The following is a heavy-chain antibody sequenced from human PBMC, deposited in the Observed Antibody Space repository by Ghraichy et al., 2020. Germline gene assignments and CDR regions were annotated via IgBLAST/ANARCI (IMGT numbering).Heavy chain of an antibody. D-gene: IGHD2-2*01. J-gene: IGHJ6*03. CDR3: AGGGVPAARRLYYYYYYMYV. Sequence: GGSLRLSCAASGFTFSSHWMSWVRQAPGKGLEWVANIKQDGSEKYYVDSVKGRFTISRDNAKNSLYLQMNSLRAEDTAVYYCAGGGVPAARRLYYYYYYMYVWGRGTTVSVS. CDR2: IKQDGSEK. V-gene: IGHV3-7*03. CDR1: GFTFSSHW.